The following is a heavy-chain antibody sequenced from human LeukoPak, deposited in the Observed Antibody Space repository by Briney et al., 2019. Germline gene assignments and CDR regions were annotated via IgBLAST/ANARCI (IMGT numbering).Heavy chain of an antibody. Sequence: GGSLRLSCVASGCTVGATDMYWVRRAPGKRLEWVAVLKHDDEIHYMDSVRGRFTISRDNSKNTLLLDMDGLRPEDTATYYCTKIGPVSGTIDYWGQGTLVTVSS. V-gene: IGHV3-30*18. D-gene: IGHD1-26*01. CDR1: GCTVGATD. J-gene: IGHJ4*02. CDR2: LKHDDEI. CDR3: TKIGPVSGTIDY.